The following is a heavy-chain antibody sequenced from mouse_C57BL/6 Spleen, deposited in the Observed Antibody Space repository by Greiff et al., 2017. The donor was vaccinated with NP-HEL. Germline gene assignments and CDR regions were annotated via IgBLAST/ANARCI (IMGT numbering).Heavy chain of an antibody. Sequence: VQLQQPGAELVKPGASVKMSCKASGYTFTSYWITWVKQRPGQGLEWIGDIYPGSGSTNYNEKFKSKATLTVDTSSSTAYMQLSSLTSEDSAVYYCARHYSNYEYFDVWGTGTTVTVSS. CDR2: IYPGSGST. D-gene: IGHD2-5*01. CDR1: GYTFTSYW. CDR3: ARHYSNYEYFDV. V-gene: IGHV1-55*01. J-gene: IGHJ1*03.